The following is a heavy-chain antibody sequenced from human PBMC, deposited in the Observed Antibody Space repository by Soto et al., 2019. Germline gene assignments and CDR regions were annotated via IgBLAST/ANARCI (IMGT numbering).Heavy chain of an antibody. V-gene: IGHV3-30*19. CDR2: IWYDGSNK. J-gene: IGHJ4*02. CDR1: GFTFSSYG. D-gene: IGHD4-17*01. Sequence: GGSLRLSCAASGFTFSSYGMHWVRQAPGKGLEWVAVIWYDGSNKYYADSVKGRFTISRDNSKNTLYLQMNSLRAEDTAVYYCARDTWGPITTVTTFDYWGQGTLVTVSS. CDR3: ARDTWGPITTVTTFDY.